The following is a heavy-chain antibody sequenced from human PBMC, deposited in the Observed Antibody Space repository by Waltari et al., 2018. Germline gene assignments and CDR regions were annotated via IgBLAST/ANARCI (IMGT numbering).Heavy chain of an antibody. CDR1: GFTFSSYA. CDR3: AKASYDILTGYYRS. CDR2: TSGSVGST. Sequence: EVQLVESGGGLVQPGGSLRLSCAASGFTFSSYAMSWVRQAPGKGLEWVSATSGSVGSTYYADSVKGRFTISRDNSKYTLYLQMNSLRAEDTAVYYCAKASYDILTGYYRSWGQGTLVTVSS. V-gene: IGHV3-23*04. D-gene: IGHD3-9*01. J-gene: IGHJ4*02.